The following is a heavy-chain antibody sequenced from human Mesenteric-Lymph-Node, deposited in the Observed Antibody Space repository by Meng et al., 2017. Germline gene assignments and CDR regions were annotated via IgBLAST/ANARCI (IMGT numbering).Heavy chain of an antibody. D-gene: IGHD3-10*01. Sequence: GESLKISCAASGFTFSDYYMTWIRQPPGQGLEWIASISPTGGSLYYADSVKGRFSISRDNAKISLSLQMNSLRVEDTAVYYCARGHRAEFWGQGTLVTVSS. CDR2: ISPTGGSL. CDR1: GFTFSDYY. V-gene: IGHV3-11*04. J-gene: IGHJ4*02. CDR3: ARGHRAEF.